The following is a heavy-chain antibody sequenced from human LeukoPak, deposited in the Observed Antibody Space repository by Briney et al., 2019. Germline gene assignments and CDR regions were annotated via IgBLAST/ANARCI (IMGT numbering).Heavy chain of an antibody. D-gene: IGHD3-16*01. CDR2: IYASGNT. Sequence: SETLSLTCTVSGGSISSYYWSWVRQPAGKGLEWIGRIYASGNTNYNPSLKSRVTLSVDTSRNQFSLKLSSVTAADTAVYYCARDRSLGELTTESPSFDSWGQGTLVTVSS. V-gene: IGHV4-4*07. CDR3: ARDRSLGELTTESPSFDS. J-gene: IGHJ4*02. CDR1: GGSISSYY.